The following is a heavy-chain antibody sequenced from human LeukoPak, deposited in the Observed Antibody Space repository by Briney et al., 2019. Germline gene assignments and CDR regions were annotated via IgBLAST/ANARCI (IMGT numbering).Heavy chain of an antibody. CDR2: INPNSGGT. CDR1: GYTFTDYY. D-gene: IGHD1-7*01. CDR3: ARGNYADLVDY. V-gene: IGHV1-2*02. J-gene: IGHJ4*02. Sequence: ASVTVSCKASGYTFTDYYMHWVRQAPGHALEWIGWINPNSGGTNNAQKFQGRVTMTRGTSSSTAYMELSRLRSNDTAVYYCARGNYADLVDYWGQGGLGTVSS.